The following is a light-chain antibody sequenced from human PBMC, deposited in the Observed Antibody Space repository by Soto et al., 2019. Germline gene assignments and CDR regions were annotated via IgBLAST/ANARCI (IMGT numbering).Light chain of an antibody. Sequence: EIVMTQSPATLSVAPGERATLSCRASQSVSSNLAWYHQKPGQAPRLLIYGASTRATGIPARFSGSGSGTEFTLIISSLQSEDFAVYYCQQYKNWPYTFGQGTKVDIK. V-gene: IGKV3-15*01. J-gene: IGKJ2*01. CDR2: GAS. CDR3: QQYKNWPYT. CDR1: QSVSSN.